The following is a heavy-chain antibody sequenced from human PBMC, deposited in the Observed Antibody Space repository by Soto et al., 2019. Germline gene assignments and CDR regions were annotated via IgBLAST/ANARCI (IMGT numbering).Heavy chain of an antibody. V-gene: IGHV3-7*01. CDR2: IKEDGTAK. D-gene: IGHD3-22*01. J-gene: IGHJ4*02. CDR1: GFTFSNSW. Sequence: GGSLRLSCAASGFTFSNSWMNWVRQAPGKGLEWVANIKEDGTAKYYLDPVKGRFTVSRDNVKNSLYLQMNSLRAEDTAMYYCTTDRGYLTFDYWGPGTLVTVSS. CDR3: TTDRGYLTFDY.